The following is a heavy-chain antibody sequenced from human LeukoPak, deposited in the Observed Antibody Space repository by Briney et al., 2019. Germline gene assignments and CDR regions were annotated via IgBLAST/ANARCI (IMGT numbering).Heavy chain of an antibody. CDR1: GGTSSSYA. CDR2: IIPIFGTA. J-gene: IGHJ4*02. V-gene: IGHV1-69*13. CDR3: ARLGDYYDSSGYYGYVDY. D-gene: IGHD3-22*01. Sequence: SVKVSCKASGGTSSSYAISWVRQAPGQGLEWMGGIIPIFGTANYAQKFQGRVTITADESTSTAYMELSSLRSEDTAVYYCARLGDYYDSSGYYGYVDYWGQGTLVTVSS.